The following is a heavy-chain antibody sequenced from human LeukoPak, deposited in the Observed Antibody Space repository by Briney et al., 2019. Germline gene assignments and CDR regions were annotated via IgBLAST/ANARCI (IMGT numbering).Heavy chain of an antibody. CDR1: GFTFSNAW. CDR3: TTVVDTAMVRPIDY. CDR2: IKSKTDGGTT. D-gene: IGHD5-18*01. J-gene: IGHJ4*02. V-gene: IGHV3-15*01. Sequence: GGSLRLSCAASGFTFSNAWMSWVRQAPGKGLEWVGRIKSKTDGGTTDYAAPVKGRFTISRDDSRNTLYLQMNSLKTEDTAVYYCTTVVDTAMVRPIDYWGRGTLVTVSS.